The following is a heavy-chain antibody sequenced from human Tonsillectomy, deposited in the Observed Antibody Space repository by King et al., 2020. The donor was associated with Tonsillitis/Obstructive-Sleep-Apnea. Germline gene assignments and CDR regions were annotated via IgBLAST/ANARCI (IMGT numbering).Heavy chain of an antibody. D-gene: IGHD2-2*01. V-gene: IGHV3-23*01. CDR1: GFTFSNFA. J-gene: IGHJ5*02. CDR3: AKDGKVVPAAAANSFDP. CDR2: ISGSGGST. Sequence: VQLLESGGGLVQPGGSLRLSCAASGFTFSNFAMSWVRQSPGKGLEWVSSISGSGGSTHYADSVKGRFTISRDNSKDTVYLQMNSLRAEDTAVDYCAKDGKVVPAAAANSFDPWGQGTLDTVSS.